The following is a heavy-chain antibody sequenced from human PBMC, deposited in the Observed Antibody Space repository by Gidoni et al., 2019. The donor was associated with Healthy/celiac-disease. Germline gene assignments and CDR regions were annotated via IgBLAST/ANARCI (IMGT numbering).Heavy chain of an antibody. CDR3: ARDWYYYDSSGYYPYYYYYYYMDV. Sequence: HVQLVESGGGVVQPGRSLRLSCAASGFTFSSYAMHWVLQAPGKGLEWVAVISYDGSNKYYADSVKGRFTISRDNSKNTLYLQMNSLRAEDTAVYYCARDWYYYDSSGYYPYYYYYYYMDVWGKGTTVTVSS. V-gene: IGHV3-30-3*01. CDR2: ISYDGSNK. CDR1: GFTFSSYA. D-gene: IGHD3-22*01. J-gene: IGHJ6*03.